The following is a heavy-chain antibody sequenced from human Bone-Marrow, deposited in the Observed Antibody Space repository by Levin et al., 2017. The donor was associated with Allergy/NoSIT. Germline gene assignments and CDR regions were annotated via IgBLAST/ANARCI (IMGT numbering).Heavy chain of an antibody. CDR3: ARRGRYEDHDWRY. Sequence: GESLKISCKGSGYSFTNYWIGWVRQMPGKGLEWMGIIYPGDSDTRYSPSFQGQVTISADKSISTAYLQWSSLKASDTAMYYCARRGRYEDHDWRYWGQGTLVTVSS. J-gene: IGHJ4*02. V-gene: IGHV5-51*01. CDR1: GYSFTNYW. D-gene: IGHD5-12*01. CDR2: IYPGDSDT.